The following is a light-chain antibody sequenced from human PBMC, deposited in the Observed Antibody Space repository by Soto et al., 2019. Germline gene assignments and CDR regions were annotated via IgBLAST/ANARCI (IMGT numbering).Light chain of an antibody. CDR1: QSIGRF. CDR3: QQCYMGWT. J-gene: IGKJ1*01. Sequence: DIQMTQSPSSLSASVVDRFTITFRASQSIGRFLAWYQHQPGKAPKLLIYDASTLESGVPSRFSGTGSGTEFTFSITSLQPEDFGTYYCQQCYMGWTFGQGTKVDIK. V-gene: IGKV1-5*01. CDR2: DAS.